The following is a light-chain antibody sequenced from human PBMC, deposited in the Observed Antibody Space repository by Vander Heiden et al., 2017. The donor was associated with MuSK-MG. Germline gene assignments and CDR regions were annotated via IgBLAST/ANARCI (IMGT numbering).Light chain of an antibody. CDR2: GAS. CDR3: QQYASSPLT. Sequence: IVLTQSPGTLSLSPEERATLSCRASQSVTSSYLGWYQQKVGQAPRLLIYGASSRATGIPDRFSGSGSGTDFTLTISGLEPEDFAVYYCQQYASSPLTFGGGTKVEIK. CDR1: QSVTSSY. V-gene: IGKV3-20*01. J-gene: IGKJ4*01.